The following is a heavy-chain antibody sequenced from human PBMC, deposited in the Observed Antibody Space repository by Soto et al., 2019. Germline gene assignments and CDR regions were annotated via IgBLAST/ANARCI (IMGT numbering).Heavy chain of an antibody. J-gene: IGHJ4*02. CDR3: ARDDYYDSSGYSFDY. D-gene: IGHD3-22*01. CDR2: ISAYNGNT. Sequence: AASVKVSCKASGYTFTSYGISWVRQAPGQGLEWMGWISAYNGNTNYAQKLQGRVTMTTDTSTSTAYMELRSLRSDDTAVYYCARDDYYDSSGYSFDYWGQGTLVTVSS. CDR1: GYTFTSYG. V-gene: IGHV1-18*01.